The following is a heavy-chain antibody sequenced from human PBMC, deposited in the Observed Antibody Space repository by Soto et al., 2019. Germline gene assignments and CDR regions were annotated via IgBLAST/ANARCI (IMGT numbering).Heavy chain of an antibody. J-gene: IGHJ6*02. V-gene: IGHV4-31*03. CDR1: GGSISSGGYY. Sequence: SETRSLTCTVSGGSISSGGYYWSWIRQHPGKGLEWIGYIYYSGSTYYNPSLKSRVTISVDTSKNQFSLKLSSVTAADTAVYYCARVRRYSYGQIDYYYGMDVWGQGTTVTVSS. CDR3: ARVRRYSYGQIDYYYGMDV. CDR2: IYYSGST. D-gene: IGHD5-18*01.